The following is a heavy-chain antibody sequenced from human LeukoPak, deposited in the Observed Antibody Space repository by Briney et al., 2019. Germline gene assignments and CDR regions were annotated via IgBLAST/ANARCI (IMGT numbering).Heavy chain of an antibody. D-gene: IGHD4-23*01. J-gene: IGHJ3*01. CDR1: GYTFTDFF. CDR2: FNPISGGT. CDR3: AIAFCPGNCSRGGWLDAFDV. V-gene: IGHV1-2*02. Sequence: ASVTVSFKSSGYTFTDFFIYWVRQAPGKGGEWMGWFNPISGGTKSPQKFQDRVTMTRDTSISTVYMELSSLISDDTALYYCAIAFCPGNCSRGGWLDAFDVWGQGTMFTVSS.